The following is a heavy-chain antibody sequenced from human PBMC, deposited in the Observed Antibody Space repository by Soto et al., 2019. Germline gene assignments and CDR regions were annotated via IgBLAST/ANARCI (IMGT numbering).Heavy chain of an antibody. CDR2: ISYDGSNK. D-gene: IGHD6-13*01. CDR3: AKDLVIGAAGLDY. CDR1: GFTFSSYG. J-gene: IGHJ4*02. Sequence: QVQLVESGGGVVQPGRSLRLSCAASGFTFSSYGIHWVRQAPGKGLEWVAVISYDGSNKYYADSVKGRFTIPRDNSKNTLYLQMNSLRAEDTAVYYCAKDLVIGAAGLDYWGQGTLVTVSS. V-gene: IGHV3-30*18.